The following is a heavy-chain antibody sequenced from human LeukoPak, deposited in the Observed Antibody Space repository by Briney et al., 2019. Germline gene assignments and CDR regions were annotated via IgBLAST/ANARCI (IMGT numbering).Heavy chain of an antibody. CDR3: ARPGITGTMGYGAFDI. J-gene: IGHJ3*02. Sequence: GGSLRLSCAASGFTFSSHPMNWVRQAPGKGLEWVSSIDSSSSYIYYADSVKGRFTISRDNAKNSLFLQMNSLRVEDTAVYYCARPGITGTMGYGAFDIWGQGTRVTVSS. V-gene: IGHV3-21*01. D-gene: IGHD1-7*01. CDR1: GFTFSSHP. CDR2: IDSSSSYI.